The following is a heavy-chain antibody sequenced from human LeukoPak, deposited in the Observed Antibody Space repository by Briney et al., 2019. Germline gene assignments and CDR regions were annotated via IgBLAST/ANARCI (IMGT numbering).Heavy chain of an antibody. CDR2: IKQDGSEK. V-gene: IGHV3-7*01. D-gene: IGHD3-22*01. Sequence: GGSLRLSCAASALTSSSYWMSWVRQAPGKGLEWVANIKQDGSEKYYVDSVKGRFTISRDNAKNSLYLQMNSLRAEDTAVYYTARETGNYYVSSGLSDYWGQGTLVTVSS. CDR3: ARETGNYYVSSGLSDY. CDR1: ALTSSSYW. J-gene: IGHJ4*02.